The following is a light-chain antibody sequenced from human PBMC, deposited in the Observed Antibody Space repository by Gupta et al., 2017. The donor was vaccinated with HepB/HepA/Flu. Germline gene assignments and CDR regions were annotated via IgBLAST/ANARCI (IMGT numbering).Light chain of an antibody. CDR1: SSNIGSNP. Sequence: QSVLSQPPSASGTPGQRVSISCSGSSSNIGSNPVNWYQQLPGAAPKLLIYTNNKRPSGVPDRFSGSKSGTSASLAISGLQSEDEGEYYCATWDDSLNVWMFGGGTKLTVL. CDR3: ATWDDSLNVWM. V-gene: IGLV1-44*01. CDR2: TNN. J-gene: IGLJ3*02.